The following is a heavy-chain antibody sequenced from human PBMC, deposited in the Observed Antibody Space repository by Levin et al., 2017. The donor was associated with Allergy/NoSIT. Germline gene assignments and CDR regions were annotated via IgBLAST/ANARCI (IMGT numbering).Heavy chain of an antibody. J-gene: IGHJ6*02. CDR2: IYTSGST. CDR1: GGSISSYY. V-gene: IGHV4-4*07. CDR3: ARDGSRIRSSGNYYYYGMDV. D-gene: IGHD3-10*01. Sequence: KSSETLSLTCTVSGGSISSYYWSWIRQPAGKGLEWIGRIYTSGSTNYNPSLKSRVTMSVDTSKNQFSLKLSSVTAADTAVYYCARDGSRIRSSGNYYYYGMDVWGQGTTVTVSS.